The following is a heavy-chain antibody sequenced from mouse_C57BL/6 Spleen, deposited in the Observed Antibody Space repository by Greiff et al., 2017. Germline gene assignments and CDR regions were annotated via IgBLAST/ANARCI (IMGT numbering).Heavy chain of an antibody. CDR2: IYPGDGDT. Sequence: QVQLQQSGPELVKPGASVKISCKASGYAFSSSWMNWVKQRPGKGLEWIGRIYPGDGDTNYNGKFKGKATLTADKSSSTAYMQLRSLTSEDSAVYFCARWALTGDGYYDYWGQGTTLTVSS. J-gene: IGHJ2*01. D-gene: IGHD2-3*01. CDR1: GYAFSSSW. CDR3: ARWALTGDGYYDY. V-gene: IGHV1-82*01.